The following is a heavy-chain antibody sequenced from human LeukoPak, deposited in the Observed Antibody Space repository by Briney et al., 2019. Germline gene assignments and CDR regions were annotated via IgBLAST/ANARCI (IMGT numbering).Heavy chain of an antibody. D-gene: IGHD2-2*02. J-gene: IGHJ3*02. CDR2: IYWNDDK. V-gene: IGHV2-5*01. Sequence: SGPTLVNPTQTLTLTCTFSGFSLSTSGVGVGWIRQPPGKALEWLALIYWNDDKRDSPSLKSRLTITKDTSKNQVVLTMTNMDPVDTATYYCARGYCSSTSCYTFGIWGQGTMVTVSS. CDR3: ARGYCSSTSCYTFGI. CDR1: GFSLSTSGVG.